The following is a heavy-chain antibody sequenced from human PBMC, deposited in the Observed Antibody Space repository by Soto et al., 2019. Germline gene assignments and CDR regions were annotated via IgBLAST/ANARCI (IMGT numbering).Heavy chain of an antibody. D-gene: IGHD2-15*01. Sequence: PGGALRLSCAASRFTFSTYAMSWVRQAPGKGLEWVSTLSRTGTRTYYADSVKGRFTISRDNSRNTLYLQMDSRRAEDTAEYYFAKGTSRELAAAAGANHHFDMDAWGQGTTVT. V-gene: IGHV3-23*01. CDR3: AKGTSRELAAAAGANHHFDMDA. CDR2: LSRTGTRT. J-gene: IGHJ6*02. CDR1: RFTFSTYA.